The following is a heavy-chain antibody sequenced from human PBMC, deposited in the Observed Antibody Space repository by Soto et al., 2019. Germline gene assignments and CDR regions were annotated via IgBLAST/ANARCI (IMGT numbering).Heavy chain of an antibody. CDR2: IIPIFGTA. V-gene: IGHV1-69*13. J-gene: IGHJ6*02. CDR1: GGTFSSDA. CDR3: ARDHIVVVTAIHDYYYGMDV. Sequence: GASVKVSCKASGGTFSSDAISWVRQAPGQGLEWMGGIIPIFGTANYAQKFQGRVTITADESTSTAYMELSSLRSEDTAVYYCARDHIVVVTAIHDYYYGMDVWGQGTTVTVSS. D-gene: IGHD2-21*02.